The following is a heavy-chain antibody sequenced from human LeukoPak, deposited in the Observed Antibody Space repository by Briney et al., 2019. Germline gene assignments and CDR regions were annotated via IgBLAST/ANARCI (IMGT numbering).Heavy chain of an antibody. CDR1: GFTFTSYW. CDR3: ARDPYGQLPRSTYSDY. Sequence: PGGSLRLSCAASGFTFTSYWMSWVRQAPGKGLEWVANINQDGTEKFCVDSLRGRFTISRDNAKNSLYLQMNSLRAEGTAVYYCARDPYGQLPRSTYSDYWGQGTLVTVSS. J-gene: IGHJ4*02. D-gene: IGHD2-2*01. CDR2: INQDGTEK. V-gene: IGHV3-7*01.